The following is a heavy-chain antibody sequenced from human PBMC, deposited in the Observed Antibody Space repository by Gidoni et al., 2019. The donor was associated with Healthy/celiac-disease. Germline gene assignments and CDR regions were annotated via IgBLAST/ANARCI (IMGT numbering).Heavy chain of an antibody. CDR3: TTEDAIQDYGDLVVYFDY. V-gene: IGHV3-15*01. D-gene: IGHD4-17*01. Sequence: EVQLVGPGGGLVRPGGSLRLSCAASGFTFRNPWMSGVRQAPGKGLEWVGRIKSKTDGGTTDYAAPVKGRFTISRDDSKNTLYLQMNSLKTEDTAVYYCTTEDAIQDYGDLVVYFDYWGQGTLVTVSS. J-gene: IGHJ4*02. CDR2: IKSKTDGGTT. CDR1: GFTFRNPW.